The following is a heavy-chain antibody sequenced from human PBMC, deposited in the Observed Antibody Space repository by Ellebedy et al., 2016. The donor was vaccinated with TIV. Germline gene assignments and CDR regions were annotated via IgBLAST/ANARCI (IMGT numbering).Heavy chain of an antibody. CDR3: ARDDGSEGALGY. D-gene: IGHD3-10*01. CDR2: MDQDGSKT. CDR1: GFTFSSFW. V-gene: IGHV3-7*03. Sequence: PGGSLRLSCAASGFTFSSFWMTWARQVPGKGLEWVANMDQDGSKTNYVGSVKGRFSISRDNAQNSLYPQMNSLRAEDTAMYYCARDDGSEGALGYWGQGTLVTVSS. J-gene: IGHJ4*02.